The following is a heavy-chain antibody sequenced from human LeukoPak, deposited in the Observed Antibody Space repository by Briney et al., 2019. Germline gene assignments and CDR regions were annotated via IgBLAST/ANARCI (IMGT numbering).Heavy chain of an antibody. V-gene: IGHV3-23*01. J-gene: IGHJ4*02. Sequence: GGSLRLSCAASGFTFSSYAMSWVRQAPGKGLEWVSTISSTGGSTYYADSVKGRFTISRDSSKNTLYLQMTTLRADDTALYYCAKRDLPYWGQGTLVTVSS. CDR3: AKRDLPY. CDR2: ISSTGGST. CDR1: GFTFSSYA.